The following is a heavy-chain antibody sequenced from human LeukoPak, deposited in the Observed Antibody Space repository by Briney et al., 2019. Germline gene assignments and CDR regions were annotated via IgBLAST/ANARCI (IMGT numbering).Heavy chain of an antibody. Sequence: SETLSLTCAVYGGSLSGYYWSWIRQPPGKGLEWIGESNHSGSTNYNPSLQSRVTISVDTSKTQLPLTLSATTAADTAVYYCARQWLVSPLFDYWGQGTLVTVSS. CDR1: GGSLSGYY. V-gene: IGHV4-34*01. D-gene: IGHD6-19*01. CDR2: SNHSGST. CDR3: ARQWLVSPLFDY. J-gene: IGHJ4*02.